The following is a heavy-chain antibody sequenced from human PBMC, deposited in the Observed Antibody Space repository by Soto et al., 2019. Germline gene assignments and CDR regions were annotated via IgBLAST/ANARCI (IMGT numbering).Heavy chain of an antibody. V-gene: IGHV3-21*01. D-gene: IGHD3-16*01. J-gene: IGHJ5*02. CDR2: IDASSTHI. CDR1: GFSFSTYN. CDR3: VRQQYDFLVDP. Sequence: EVQLVESGGGLVKPGGSLRLSCAASGFSFSTYNMNWVRQAPGKGLEWVASIDASSTHIYYPDSVKGRFTISRDNGKSSLYLQMNSLRAEDTALYYCVRQQYDFLVDPWGQGTLVTVSS.